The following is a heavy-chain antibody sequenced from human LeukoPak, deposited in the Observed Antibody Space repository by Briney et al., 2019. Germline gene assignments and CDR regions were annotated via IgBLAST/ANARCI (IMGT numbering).Heavy chain of an antibody. CDR3: ATSPQYGGY. D-gene: IGHD4-23*01. CDR2: IYYKGNT. J-gene: IGHJ4*02. Sequence: SEALSLTCTVSGGSITNYYWSWIRQPPGKGLEWIGYIYYKGNTNSNPSLKSRVTISVDTSKNQFSLKLSSVTAADTAVYYCATSPQYGGYLGQGTLVTVSS. V-gene: IGHV4-59*08. CDR1: GGSITNYY.